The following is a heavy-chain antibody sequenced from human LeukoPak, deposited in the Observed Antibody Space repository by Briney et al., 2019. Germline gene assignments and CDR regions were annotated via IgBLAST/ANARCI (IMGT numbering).Heavy chain of an antibody. CDR2: IWYDGSNK. CDR3: ARDWGMRVIDY. D-gene: IGHD3-16*01. CDR1: GFTFSSYG. V-gene: IGHV3-33*01. Sequence: PGRSLRLSCAASGFTFSSYGMHWVRQAPGKGLEWVAVIWYDGSNKYYADSVKGRFTISRDNSKNTLYLQMNSPRAEDTAVYYCARDWGMRVIDYWGQGTLVTVSS. J-gene: IGHJ4*02.